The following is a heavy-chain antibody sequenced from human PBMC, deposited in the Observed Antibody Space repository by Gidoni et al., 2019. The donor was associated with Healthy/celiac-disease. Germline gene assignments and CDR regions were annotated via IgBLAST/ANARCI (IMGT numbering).Heavy chain of an antibody. CDR2: ISSSSSYI. V-gene: IGHV3-21*01. CDR1: GFTFSSYS. CDR3: ARIYCTGGVCYIWYFDL. J-gene: IGHJ2*01. D-gene: IGHD2-8*02. Sequence: AASGFTFSSYSMNWVRQAPGKGLEWVSSISSSSSYIYSADSVKGRFTISRDNAKNSLYLQMNSLRAEDTAVYYCARIYCTGGVCYIWYFDLWGRGTLVTVSS.